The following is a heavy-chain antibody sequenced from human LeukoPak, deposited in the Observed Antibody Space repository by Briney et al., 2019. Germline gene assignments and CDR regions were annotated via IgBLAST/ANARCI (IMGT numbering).Heavy chain of an antibody. V-gene: IGHV1-18*01. CDR2: ISAYNGNT. CDR1: GYTFTSYG. J-gene: IGHJ4*02. Sequence: VASVKVSCKASGYTFTSYGISWVRQAPGQGLEWMGWISAYNGNTNYAQKLQGRVTMTTDTSTRTAYMELRSLRSDDTAVYYCARDFDVVVIATTPFDYWGQGTLVTVSS. CDR3: ARDFDVVVIATTPFDY. D-gene: IGHD2-21*01.